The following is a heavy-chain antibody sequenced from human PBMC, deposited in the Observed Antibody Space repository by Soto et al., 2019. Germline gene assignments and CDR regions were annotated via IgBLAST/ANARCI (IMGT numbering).Heavy chain of an antibody. V-gene: IGHV4-59*01. CDR3: ARYSGYDYHHYSFDY. Sequence: SETLSLTCTVSGGSISSYYWSWIRQPPGKGLEWIGYIYYSGSTNYNPSLKSRVTISVDTSKNQFSLKLSSVTAADTAVYYCARYSGYDYHHYSFDYCGPGPLVTLS. J-gene: IGHJ4*02. D-gene: IGHD5-12*01. CDR2: IYYSGST. CDR1: GGSISSYY.